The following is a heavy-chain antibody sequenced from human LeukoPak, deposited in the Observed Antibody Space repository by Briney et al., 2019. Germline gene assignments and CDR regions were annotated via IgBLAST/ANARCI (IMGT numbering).Heavy chain of an antibody. J-gene: IGHJ3*01. CDR2: IKPDGSST. D-gene: IGHD4-11*01. CDR1: GFTFSNYW. CDR3: ATLVTFGAFDV. V-gene: IGHV3-74*01. Sequence: PGGSLRLSCAVSGFTFSNYWMYWVRQAPGKGLVWVSRIKPDGSSTSYADSVKGRFTISRDNAKNTLYLQMNSLRAEDTAVYYCATLVTFGAFDVWGQGTVVTVSS.